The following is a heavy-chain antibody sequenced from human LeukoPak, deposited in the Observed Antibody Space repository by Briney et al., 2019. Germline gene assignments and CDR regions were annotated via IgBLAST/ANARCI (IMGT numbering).Heavy chain of an antibody. V-gene: IGHV3-30-3*01. CDR2: ISYDGSNK. D-gene: IGHD4-17*01. CDR1: GFTFSSYA. J-gene: IGHJ3*02. CDR3: AKGWTTVTKDAFDI. Sequence: GGSLRLSCAASGFTFSSYAMHWVRQAPGKGLEWVAVISYDGSNKYYADSVKGRLTISRDNSKNTLYLQMNSLRAEDTAVYYCAKGWTTVTKDAFDIWGQGTMVTVSS.